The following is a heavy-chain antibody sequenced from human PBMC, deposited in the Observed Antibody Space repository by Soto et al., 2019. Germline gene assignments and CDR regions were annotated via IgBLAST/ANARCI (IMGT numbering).Heavy chain of an antibody. V-gene: IGHV1-69*02. CDR1: GGTFSSYT. D-gene: IGHD3-10*01. Sequence: QVQLVQSGAEVKKPGSSVKVSCKASGGTFSSYTISWVRQAPGQGLEWMGRIIPILGIANYAQKFQGRVTITADKSTSTAYMELSSLISEDTAVYYCASPGSGYYYYMYVWGKGTTVTVSS. J-gene: IGHJ6*03. CDR3: ASPGSGYYYYMYV. CDR2: IIPILGIA.